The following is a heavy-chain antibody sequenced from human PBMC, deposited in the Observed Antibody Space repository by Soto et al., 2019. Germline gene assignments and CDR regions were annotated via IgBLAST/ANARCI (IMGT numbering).Heavy chain of an antibody. CDR1: GYTFTSYD. Sequence: ASVKVSCKASGYTFTSYDINWVRQATGQGLEWMGWMNPNSGNTGYAQKFQGRGTMTRNTSISTAYMELSSLRSEGTAVYYCAGRRITMVRGVMNTFHYYYYMDVWGKGTTVTVSS. J-gene: IGHJ6*03. CDR3: AGRRITMVRGVMNTFHYYYYMDV. D-gene: IGHD3-10*01. V-gene: IGHV1-8*01. CDR2: MNPNSGNT.